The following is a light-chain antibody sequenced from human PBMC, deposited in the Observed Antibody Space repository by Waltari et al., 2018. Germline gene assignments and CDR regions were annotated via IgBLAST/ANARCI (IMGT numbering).Light chain of an antibody. CDR3: QQSYSLPLT. CDR2: SAF. J-gene: IGKJ4*01. CDR1: RTISND. V-gene: IGKV1-39*01. Sequence: DLQMTQSPSSLYASLEDRVTITCRASRTISNDLNWYQQKPGKAPKLLIYSAFRLQSGVPSRFSGGGSGTDFTLTISSLQAEDFATYYCQQSYSLPLTFGGGTKVEMK.